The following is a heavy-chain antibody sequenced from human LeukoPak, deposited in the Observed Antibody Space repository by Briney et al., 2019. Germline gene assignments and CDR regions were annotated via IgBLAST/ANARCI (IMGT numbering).Heavy chain of an antibody. CDR2: VRYDGNDK. CDR3: AKDLMRDRWFGES. J-gene: IGHJ5*02. Sequence: GGSLRLSCAASGFTFSSYEMNWVRQAPGKGLEWVAFVRYDGNDKYYADSVKGRFTISRDTSKNTLYLQMNSLTAEDTAVYYCAKDLMRDRWFGESWGQGTLVTVSS. D-gene: IGHD3-10*01. V-gene: IGHV3-30*02. CDR1: GFTFSSYE.